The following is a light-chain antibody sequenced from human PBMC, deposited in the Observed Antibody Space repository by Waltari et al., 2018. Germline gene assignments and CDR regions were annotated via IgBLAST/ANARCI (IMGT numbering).Light chain of an antibody. CDR3: HQYYIPPLT. J-gene: IGKJ5*01. CDR2: WAS. V-gene: IGKV4-1*01. Sequence: DIVMTQSPDSLAVSLGERATINCKSSQSVLSTSNRKTYLAWYQEKPGQTPRLLINWASTRASGVPDRFSGSGSGTDFTLTVSSLQAEDVAVYYCHQYYIPPLTFGQGTRLEIK. CDR1: QSVLSTSNRKTY.